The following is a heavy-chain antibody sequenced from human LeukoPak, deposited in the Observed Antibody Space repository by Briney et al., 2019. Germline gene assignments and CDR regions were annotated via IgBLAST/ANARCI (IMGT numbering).Heavy chain of an antibody. Sequence: SETLSLTCTVSGGSISSTSYYWGWIRQPPGKGLEWIGSVFNSGNTYDNSSLKSRVTISVDTSKNQFSLRLSSVTAADTAVYYCARDPWFYSDSSGYFQAWGQGTLVTVSS. CDR1: GGSISSTSYY. CDR3: ARDPWFYSDSSGYFQA. V-gene: IGHV4-39*02. J-gene: IGHJ4*02. D-gene: IGHD3-22*01. CDR2: VFNSGNT.